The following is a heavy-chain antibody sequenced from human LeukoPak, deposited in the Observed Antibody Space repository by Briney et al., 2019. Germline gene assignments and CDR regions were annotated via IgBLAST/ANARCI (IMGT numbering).Heavy chain of an antibody. J-gene: IGHJ4*02. Sequence: GGSLRLSCAASGFTFSSYWMHWVRQAPGKGLVWVSRINSDGSSITYADSVKGRFTISKDNAKNTLYLQMNSLRVEDTAVYYCAREGRVSGYDFDCWGQGTLVTVSS. V-gene: IGHV3-74*03. CDR2: INSDGSSI. CDR3: AREGRVSGYDFDC. D-gene: IGHD5-12*01. CDR1: GFTFSSYW.